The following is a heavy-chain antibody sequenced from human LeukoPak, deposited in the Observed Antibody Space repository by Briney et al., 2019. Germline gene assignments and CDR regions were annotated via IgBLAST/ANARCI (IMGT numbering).Heavy chain of an antibody. CDR1: GFTFSSYG. V-gene: IGHV3-30*18. J-gene: IGHJ5*02. Sequence: GGSLRLSCAASGFTFSSYGMPWVRQAPGKGLEWVAVISYDGSNKYYADSVKGRFTISRDNSKNTLYLQMNSLRAEDTAVYYCAKCGVIVATTNWFDPWGQGTLVTVSS. D-gene: IGHD5-12*01. CDR2: ISYDGSNK. CDR3: AKCGVIVATTNWFDP.